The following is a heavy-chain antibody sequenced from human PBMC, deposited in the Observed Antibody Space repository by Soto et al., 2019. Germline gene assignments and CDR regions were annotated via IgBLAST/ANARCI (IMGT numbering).Heavy chain of an antibody. CDR3: ARDPAPVGYRGLDV. Sequence: GGSLRLSCAASGFTFSSSWMTWVRQAPGKGLAWVANIKEDGSEKYYVDSVKGRFTISSDNTNESLYLQMNSLRAEDTAVYYCARDPAPVGYRGLDVWGQGTTVTVSS. CDR2: IKEDGSEK. CDR1: GFTFSSSW. J-gene: IGHJ6*02. D-gene: IGHD5-12*01. V-gene: IGHV3-7*01.